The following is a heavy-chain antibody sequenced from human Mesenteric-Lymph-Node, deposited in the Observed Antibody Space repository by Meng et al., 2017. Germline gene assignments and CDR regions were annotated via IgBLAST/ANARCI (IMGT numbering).Heavy chain of an antibody. CDR1: GYTFITHA. J-gene: IGHJ2*01. V-gene: IGHV1-3*01. Sequence: ASVKVSCKASGYTFITHAMHWVRQAPGQRLEWMGWINADNGNTKYSQNFQGRVTITTDTSASTAYMELSSLRSEDTAVYYCARGQPDEYNWNYGDWYFDLWGRGTLVTVSS. D-gene: IGHD1-7*01. CDR3: ARGQPDEYNWNYGDWYFDL. CDR2: INADNGNT.